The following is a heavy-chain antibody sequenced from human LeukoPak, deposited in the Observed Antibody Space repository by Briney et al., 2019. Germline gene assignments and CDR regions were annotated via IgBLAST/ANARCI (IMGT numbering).Heavy chain of an antibody. D-gene: IGHD4-23*01. CDR1: GGSISSYY. CDR2: IYYSGST. J-gene: IGHJ4*02. Sequence: SETLSLTCTVSGGSISSYYWSWIQQPPGKGLEWIGYIYYSGSTNYNPSLKSRVTISVDTSKNQFSLKLSSVTAADTAVYYCARHRPNTVVIDYWGQGTLVTVSS. V-gene: IGHV4-59*08. CDR3: ARHRPNTVVIDY.